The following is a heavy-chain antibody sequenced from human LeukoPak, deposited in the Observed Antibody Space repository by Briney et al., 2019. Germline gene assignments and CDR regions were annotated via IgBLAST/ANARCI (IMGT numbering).Heavy chain of an antibody. Sequence: GGSLRLSCAASGVTLSSFAMSWVRQAPGKGLEWVSVIYSGGSTYYADSVKGRFTISRDNSKNTLYLQMNSLRAEDTAVYYCSLTDSSSCPGGYWGQGTLVTVSS. CDR1: GVTLSSFA. V-gene: IGHV3-53*01. CDR3: SLTDSSSCPGGY. J-gene: IGHJ4*02. CDR2: IYSGGST. D-gene: IGHD6-13*01.